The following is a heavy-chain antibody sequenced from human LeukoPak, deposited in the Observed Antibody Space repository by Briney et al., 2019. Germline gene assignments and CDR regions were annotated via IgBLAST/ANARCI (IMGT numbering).Heavy chain of an antibody. V-gene: IGHV3-11*04. CDR3: VITAGPPTDR. CDR1: GITFSDYY. D-gene: IGHD1-14*01. Sequence: GGSLRRSCTASGITFSDYYMNWIRQAPGKGLEWLSFISRGGSRIDYADSVKGRFTISSDNAKTSLYLQMNGLRVEYAAMYYCVITAGPPTDRWVEGALVSDSS. CDR2: ISRGGSRI. J-gene: IGHJ5*02.